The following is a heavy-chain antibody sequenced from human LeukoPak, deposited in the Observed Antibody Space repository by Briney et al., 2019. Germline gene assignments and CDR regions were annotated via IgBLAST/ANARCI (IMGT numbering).Heavy chain of an antibody. J-gene: IGHJ4*02. CDR3: ARGIFEDYVWGSYRYYFDY. CDR1: GFTFSSYW. Sequence: GGSLRLSCTVSGFTFSSYWMSWVRQAPGKGLEWVANIQEGGSDKYYADSMKGRFTISRDNAKNSLYLQMNSLRAEDTGVYYCARGIFEDYVWGSYRYYFDYWGQGTLVTVSS. CDR2: IQEGGSDK. D-gene: IGHD3-16*02. V-gene: IGHV3-7*01.